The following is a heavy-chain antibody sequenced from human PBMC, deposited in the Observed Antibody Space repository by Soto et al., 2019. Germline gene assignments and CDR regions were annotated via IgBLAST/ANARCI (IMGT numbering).Heavy chain of an antibody. V-gene: IGHV4-34*01. CDR2: INHSGST. J-gene: IGHJ5*02. Sequence: SETLSLTCAVYGGSFSGYYWSWIRQPPGKGLEWIGEINHSGSTNYNPPLKSRVTISIDTSKNQFSLKLTSLTATDTAVYYCARGGASSKWLDPWGQGTLVTVSS. CDR3: ARGGASSKWLDP. CDR1: GGSFSGYY.